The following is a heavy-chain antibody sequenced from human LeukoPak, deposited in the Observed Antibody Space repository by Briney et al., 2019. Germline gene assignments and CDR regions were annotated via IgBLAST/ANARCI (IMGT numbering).Heavy chain of an antibody. Sequence: GGSLRLSCAASGFTFSSYGMHWVRQAPGKGLEWVAVISYDGSNKYYADSVKGRFTISRDNSKNTLYLQMNSLRAEDTAVYYCAKDQSPLYYGSGRRWDYWGQGTLVTVSS. CDR2: ISYDGSNK. CDR1: GFTFSSYG. CDR3: AKDQSPLYYGSGRRWDY. J-gene: IGHJ4*02. V-gene: IGHV3-30*18. D-gene: IGHD3-10*01.